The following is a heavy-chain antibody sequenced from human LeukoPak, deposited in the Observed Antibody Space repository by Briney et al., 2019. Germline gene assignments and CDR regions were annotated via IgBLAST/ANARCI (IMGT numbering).Heavy chain of an antibody. J-gene: IGHJ5*02. V-gene: IGHV3-48*04. CDR2: ISSTASTI. CDR1: GFTFSSYG. D-gene: IGHD4-17*01. Sequence: PGGSLRLSCAASGFTFSSYGMTWVRQAPGKGLEWVSYISSTASTIYYADSVKGRFTNSRDNAKNSLFLQMNRLRAEDTAVYYCARYVTYCGAYLFDPWGQGTLVTVSS. CDR3: ARYVTYCGAYLFDP.